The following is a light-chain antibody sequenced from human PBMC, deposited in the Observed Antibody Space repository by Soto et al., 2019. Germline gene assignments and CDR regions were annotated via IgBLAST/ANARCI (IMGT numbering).Light chain of an antibody. V-gene: IGKV3-20*01. CDR1: QSVNNNY. Sequence: EIVLTQSPGTLSLSPGERATLSCRASQSVNNNYLAWYQQKPGQAPRLLISGASNRATGIPDRFSGSGSGTDFTLAISRLEPEDFAVYSCQQYGTLPFTFGPGTKVDLK. J-gene: IGKJ3*01. CDR2: GAS. CDR3: QQYGTLPFT.